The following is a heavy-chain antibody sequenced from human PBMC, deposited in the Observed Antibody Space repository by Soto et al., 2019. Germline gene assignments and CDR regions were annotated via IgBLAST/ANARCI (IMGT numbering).Heavy chain of an antibody. CDR2: IKSKTDGGTT. CDR3: TTPTYRDDYGDVSDHDY. Sequence: GGSLRLSCAASGFTFSNAWMNWVRQAPGKGLEWVGRIKSKTDGGTTDYAAPVKGRFTISRDDSKNTLYLQMNSLKTEDTAVYYCTTPTYRDDYGDVSDHDYWGQGTLVTVSS. D-gene: IGHD4-17*01. J-gene: IGHJ4*02. V-gene: IGHV3-15*07. CDR1: GFTFSNAW.